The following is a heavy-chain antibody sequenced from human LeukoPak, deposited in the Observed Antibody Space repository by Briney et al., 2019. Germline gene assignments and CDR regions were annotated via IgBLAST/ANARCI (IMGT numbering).Heavy chain of an antibody. V-gene: IGHV3-30*02. CDR3: ALPYYYDSSGYYPGPFDY. CDR2: IRYDGSNK. Sequence: GGSLRLSCAASGFTFGSYGMHWVRQAPGKGLEWVAFIRYDGSNKYYADSVKGRFTISRDNSKNTLYLQMNSLRAEDTAVYYCALPYYYDSSGYYPGPFDYWGQGTLVTVSS. CDR1: GFTFGSYG. D-gene: IGHD3-22*01. J-gene: IGHJ4*02.